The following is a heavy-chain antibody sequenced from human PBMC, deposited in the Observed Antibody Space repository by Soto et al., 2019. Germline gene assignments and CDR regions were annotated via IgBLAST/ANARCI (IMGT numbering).Heavy chain of an antibody. CDR2: ISGSGGST. CDR1: GFTFSSYA. J-gene: IGHJ6*02. Sequence: GGSLRVSCAASGFTFSSYAMSWVRQAPGKGLEWVSAISGSGGSTYYADSVKGRFTISRDNSKNTLYLQMNSLRAEDTAVYYCARYDSSGYYWAYYYYGMDVWGQGTTVTVSS. V-gene: IGHV3-23*01. CDR3: ARYDSSGYYWAYYYYGMDV. D-gene: IGHD3-22*01.